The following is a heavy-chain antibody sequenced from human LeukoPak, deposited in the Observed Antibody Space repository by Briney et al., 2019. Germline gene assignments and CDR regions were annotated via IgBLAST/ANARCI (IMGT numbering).Heavy chain of an antibody. CDR3: ARGGTPLWFGELYPDFDY. CDR2: IYYSGST. J-gene: IGHJ4*02. CDR1: GGSISSYY. Sequence: SETLSLTCTVSGGSISSYYWSWIRQPPGKGLEWIGYIYYSGSTNYNPSLKSRVTISVDTSKNQFSLKLSSVTAADTAVYYCARGGTPLWFGELYPDFDYWGQGTLVTVSS. V-gene: IGHV4-59*08. D-gene: IGHD3-10*01.